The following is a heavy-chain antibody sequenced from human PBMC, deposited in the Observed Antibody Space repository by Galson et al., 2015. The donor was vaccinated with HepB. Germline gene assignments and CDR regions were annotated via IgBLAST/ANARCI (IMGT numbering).Heavy chain of an antibody. CDR1: GFTFRNYA. V-gene: IGHV3-23*01. D-gene: IGHD2-21*01. CDR2: INDGGYDS. J-gene: IGHJ3*01. CDR3: AKDLAVGGPEAFDA. Sequence: SLRLSCAASGFTFRNYAMNWVRQAPGKGLEWVSGINDGGYDSYYADSVQGRFIISRDNSKNTVYLQMNSLRAEDTALYYCAKDLAVGGPEAFDAWGQGTMVSVSS.